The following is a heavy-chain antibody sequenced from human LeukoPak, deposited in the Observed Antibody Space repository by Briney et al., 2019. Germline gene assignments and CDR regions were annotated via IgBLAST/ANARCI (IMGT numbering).Heavy chain of an antibody. D-gene: IGHD5-12*01. Sequence: HSGGSLRLSCAASGFTFSNYAMSWVRQAPGKGLEWVSAFSGRGGSTYYADSVKGRFTISRDNAKNSLYLQMNSLRAEDTAVYYCARHSERGYSGYDEDSWFDPWGQGTLVTVSS. CDR1: GFTFSNYA. V-gene: IGHV3-23*01. CDR3: ARHSERGYSGYDEDSWFDP. J-gene: IGHJ5*02. CDR2: FSGRGGST.